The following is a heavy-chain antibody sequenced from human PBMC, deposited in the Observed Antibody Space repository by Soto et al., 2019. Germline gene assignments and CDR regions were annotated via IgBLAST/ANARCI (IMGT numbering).Heavy chain of an antibody. CDR1: GIIFRNYA. CDR2: ISGSGDST. D-gene: IGHD3-9*01. V-gene: IGHV3-23*01. Sequence: GGSLRLSCATSGIIFRNYAMGWVRQAPGKGLEWVSAISGSGDSTYYADSVKGRFTISRDNSKNTLYLQMNSLRVEDTAIFYCPKKAEKHFDWMFYADSWGQGTLVTVSS. J-gene: IGHJ4*02. CDR3: PKKAEKHFDWMFYADS.